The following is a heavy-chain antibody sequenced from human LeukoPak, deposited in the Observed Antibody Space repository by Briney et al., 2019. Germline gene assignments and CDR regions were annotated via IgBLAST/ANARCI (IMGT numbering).Heavy chain of an antibody. CDR3: AKGFERGGIYA. D-gene: IGHD3-16*01. J-gene: IGHJ5*02. V-gene: IGHV3-23*01. CDR1: GFTFSNSV. CDR2: ISSGGGTT. Sequence: GGSLRLSCAASGFTFSNSVMSWVRQAPGEGLEWVSTISSGGGTTYYADSVKGRFTISRDNSKTSLSLHMNSLRAEDTAVYYCAKGFERGGIYAWGQGTLVIVSS.